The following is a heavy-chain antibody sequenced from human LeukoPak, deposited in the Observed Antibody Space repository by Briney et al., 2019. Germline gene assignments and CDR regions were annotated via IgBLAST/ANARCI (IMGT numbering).Heavy chain of an antibody. V-gene: IGHV4-39*01. D-gene: IGHD4-17*01. CDR2: ISYSGST. CDR1: GGSISSGGYY. Sequence: KSSQTLSLTCTVSGGSISSGGYYWDWIRQPPGKGLEWIGTISYSGSTSYSPSLKSRVSISGDTSKNQFSLKLSSVTAADTAVYYCAGRAVTRVDYWGQGPLVTVSS. CDR3: AGRAVTRVDY. J-gene: IGHJ4*02.